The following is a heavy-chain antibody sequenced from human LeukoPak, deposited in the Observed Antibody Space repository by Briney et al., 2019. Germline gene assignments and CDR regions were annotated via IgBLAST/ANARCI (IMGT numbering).Heavy chain of an antibody. CDR1: GGSISSYY. CDR3: ARDYGPAYCGGDCSWDAFDI. CDR2: IYYSGST. D-gene: IGHD2-21*02. Sequence: SETLSLTCTVSGGSISSYYWSWIRQPAGKGLEWIGRIYYSGSTNYNPSLKSRVTISVDTSKNQFSLKLSSVTAADTAVYYCARDYGPAYCGGDCSWDAFDIWGQGTMVTVSS. J-gene: IGHJ3*02. V-gene: IGHV4-4*07.